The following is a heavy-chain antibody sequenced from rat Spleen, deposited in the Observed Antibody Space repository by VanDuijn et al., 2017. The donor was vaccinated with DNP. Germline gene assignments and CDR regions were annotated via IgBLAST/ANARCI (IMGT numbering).Heavy chain of an antibody. CDR2: ITASGGGF. Sequence: EVQLVETGGGLVQPGRSLKVSCVVSGFTFNNYWMTWIRQVPGKGLEWVASITASGGGFSYRDSVKGRFTISRDNARSTLYLQMDSLRSEDTATYYCTTDFERGYWGQGVMVTVSS. V-gene: IGHV5-31*01. CDR3: TTDFERGY. D-gene: IGHD1-11*01. CDR1: GFTFNNYW. J-gene: IGHJ2*01.